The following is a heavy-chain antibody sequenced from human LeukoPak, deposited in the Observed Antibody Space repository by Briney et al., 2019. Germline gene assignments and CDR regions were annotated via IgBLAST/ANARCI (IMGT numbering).Heavy chain of an antibody. CDR1: GYTFTSYY. CDR2: INPSGGST. J-gene: IGHJ4*02. Sequence: GASVKVSCKASGYTFTSYYMHWVRQAPGQGLEWMGIINPSGGSTSYAQKFQGRVTMTRDTSTSTVYMELSSLRSEDTAVYYCATVDTSGSYYSSSFDYWGQGTLVTVSS. D-gene: IGHD1-26*01. CDR3: ATVDTSGSYYSSSFDY. V-gene: IGHV1-46*01.